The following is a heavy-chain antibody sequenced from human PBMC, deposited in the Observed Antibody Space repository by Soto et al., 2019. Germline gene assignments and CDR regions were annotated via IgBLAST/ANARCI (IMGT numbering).Heavy chain of an antibody. Sequence: QVQLQESGPGLVKPSQTLSLTCTVSGGSISSGGYYWSWIRQHPGKGLEWIGYIYYSGSTYYNPYLHSRVTISVDTAKNQVSLKLGSVTGADTVVYYCASETKAHFYYWGQVALLTVSS. CDR2: IYYSGST. V-gene: IGHV4-31*03. CDR1: GGSISSGGYY. J-gene: IGHJ4*02. CDR3: ASETKAHFYY.